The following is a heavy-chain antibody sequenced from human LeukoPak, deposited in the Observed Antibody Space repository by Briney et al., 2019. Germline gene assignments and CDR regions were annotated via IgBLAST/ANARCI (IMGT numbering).Heavy chain of an antibody. CDR1: GFTFSSYA. J-gene: IGHJ3*02. Sequence: GGSLRLSCAASGFTFSSYAMSWVRQAPGKGLEWVSAISGSGGSTYYADSVKGRFTISRDNSKNTLYLQMNSLRAEDTAVYCCAKPITMIVVVQDAFDIWGQGTMVTVSS. D-gene: IGHD3-22*01. CDR2: ISGSGGST. V-gene: IGHV3-23*01. CDR3: AKPITMIVVVQDAFDI.